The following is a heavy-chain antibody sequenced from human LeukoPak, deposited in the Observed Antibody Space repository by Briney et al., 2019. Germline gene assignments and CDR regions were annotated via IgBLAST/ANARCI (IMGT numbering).Heavy chain of an antibody. CDR3: ARSQWLVSNEDFDY. CDR1: GYTFTGYY. J-gene: IGHJ4*02. CDR2: INPNSGGT. Sequence: GASVKVSCKASGYTFTGYYMHWVRQAPGQGLEWMGWINPNSGGTNYAQKFQGRVTMTRDTSINTAYMEVNRLRSDDTAIFYCARSQWLVSNEDFDYWGQGTLVTVSS. V-gene: IGHV1-2*02. D-gene: IGHD6-19*01.